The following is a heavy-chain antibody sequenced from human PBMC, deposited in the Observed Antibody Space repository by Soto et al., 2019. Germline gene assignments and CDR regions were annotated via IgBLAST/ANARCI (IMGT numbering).Heavy chain of an antibody. CDR3: ARRTGSRFDY. Sequence: SEPLSLTCTVSGGSINTPGFYWTWIRQPPGKGLEWIASIYYSGSTYYNPSLQSRVTISVDTSKNQFSLKLGSVTAADTAIYYCARRTGSRFDYWGPGNLVTVSS. J-gene: IGHJ4*02. CDR2: IYYSGST. D-gene: IGHD6-19*01. V-gene: IGHV4-39*01. CDR1: GGSINTPGFY.